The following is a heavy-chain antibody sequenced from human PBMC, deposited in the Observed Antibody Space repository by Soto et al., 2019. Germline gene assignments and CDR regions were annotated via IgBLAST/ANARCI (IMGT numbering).Heavy chain of an antibody. D-gene: IGHD6-6*01. CDR1: GGSISSYY. CDR3: VGYSGSLVYYYGMDV. J-gene: IGHJ6*02. CDR2: IYYSGST. V-gene: IGHV4-59*01. Sequence: PSETLFLTCAVSGGSISSYYWSWIRQPPGKGLEWIGYIYYSGSTNYNPSLKSRVTISVDTSKNQFSLKLSSVTAADTAVYYCVGYSGSLVYYYGMDVWGQGTTVTVSS.